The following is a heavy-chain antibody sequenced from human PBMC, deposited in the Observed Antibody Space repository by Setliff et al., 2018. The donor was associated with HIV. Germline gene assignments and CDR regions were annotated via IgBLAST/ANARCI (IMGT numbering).Heavy chain of an antibody. V-gene: IGHV4-61*02. Sequence: NPSETLSLTCTVSGGSISSGTYYWSWIRQPAGKGLEWIGRIYTSGSTNYNPSLKTRVTLSVDTSKNQFSLRLSSVTAADTAVYYCARDRGYPDSFNIWGQGTVVTVSS. D-gene: IGHD3-10*01. CDR2: IYTSGST. CDR3: ARDRGYPDSFNI. CDR1: GGSISSGTYY. J-gene: IGHJ3*02.